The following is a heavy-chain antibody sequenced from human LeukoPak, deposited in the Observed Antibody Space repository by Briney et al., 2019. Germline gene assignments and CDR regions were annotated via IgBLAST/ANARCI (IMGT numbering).Heavy chain of an antibody. D-gene: IGHD6-19*01. Sequence: PGGSLRLSCAASGFTFSSYGMHWVRQAPGKGLEWVAFIRYDGSNKYYADSVKGRFTISRDNSKNTLYLQMNSLRAEDTAVYYCAKAQKQWLVLVSLNFDYWGQGTLVTVSS. CDR1: GFTFSSYG. CDR3: AKAQKQWLVLVSLNFDY. CDR2: IRYDGSNK. J-gene: IGHJ4*02. V-gene: IGHV3-30*02.